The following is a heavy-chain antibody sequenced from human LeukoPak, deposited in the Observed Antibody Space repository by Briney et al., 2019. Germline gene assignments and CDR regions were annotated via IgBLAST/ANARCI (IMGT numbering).Heavy chain of an antibody. D-gene: IGHD3-22*01. CDR2: ISPNNGAT. CDR3: ARDRADNWDRSGYYPDAFDM. CDR1: GYRFAAYY. J-gene: IGHJ3*02. Sequence: ASVKVSCKAYGYRFAAYYIHWVRQAPGQGPEWIGWISPNNGATVYAQKFQGRVTMTWDTSISTAHMELRRLTSDDTAVFYCARDRADNWDRSGYYPDAFDMWGQGTMVTVS. V-gene: IGHV1-2*02.